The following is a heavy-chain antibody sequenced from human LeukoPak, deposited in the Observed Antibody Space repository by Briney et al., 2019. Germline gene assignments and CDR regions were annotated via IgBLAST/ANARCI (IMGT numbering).Heavy chain of an antibody. CDR1: GGSISSSNW. Sequence: SETLSLTCTVSGGSISSSNWWSWVRQPPGKGLEWIGEIYHSGSTNYNPSLKSRVTISVDKSKNQFSLKLSSVTAADTAVYYCARGAAAGIYYYYMDVWGKGTTVTISS. D-gene: IGHD6-13*01. CDR3: ARGAAAGIYYYYMDV. V-gene: IGHV4-4*02. J-gene: IGHJ6*03. CDR2: IYHSGST.